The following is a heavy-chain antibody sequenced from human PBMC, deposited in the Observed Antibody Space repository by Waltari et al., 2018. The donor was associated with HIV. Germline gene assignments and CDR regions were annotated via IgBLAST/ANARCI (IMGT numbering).Heavy chain of an antibody. CDR1: GFTFSSYG. Sequence: QVQLVESGGGVVQPGGSLRLSCAASGFTFSSYGMHWVRQAPGKGLEWVAFIRYDGSNKYYADSVKGRFTISRDNSKNTLYLQMNSLRAEDTAVYYCAKELLHGGYYYYGMDVWGQGTTVTVSS. J-gene: IGHJ6*02. CDR3: AKELLHGGYYYYGMDV. CDR2: IRYDGSNK. D-gene: IGHD3-22*01. V-gene: IGHV3-30*02.